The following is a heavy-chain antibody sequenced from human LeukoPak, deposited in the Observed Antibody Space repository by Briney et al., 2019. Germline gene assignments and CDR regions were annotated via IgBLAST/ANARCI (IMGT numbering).Heavy chain of an antibody. CDR1: GYTFTGYY. J-gene: IGHJ6*02. Sequence: ASVKVSCKASGYTFTGYYIHWVRQAPGQGLEWMGWINPNSGGTNYAQKFQGRVTMTRDTSISTAYMEVTRLRSDDTAVYYCANLMGTAYYYDMDVWGQGTTVTVSS. CDR3: ANLMGTAYYYDMDV. V-gene: IGHV1-2*02. D-gene: IGHD1/OR15-1a*01. CDR2: INPNSGGT.